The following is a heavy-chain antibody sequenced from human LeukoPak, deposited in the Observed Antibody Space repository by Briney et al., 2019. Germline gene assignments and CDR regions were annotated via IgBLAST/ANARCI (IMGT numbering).Heavy chain of an antibody. D-gene: IGHD2-2*01. CDR2: ISWNRGSI. V-gene: IGHV3-9*01. Sequence: PGGSLRLSCAASGFTFDDYAMHWVRQAPGKGLEWVSGISWNRGSIGYADSVKGRFTISRDNAKMSLYLQMNSLGAEDTALYYCAKGYCSSIGCHADYWGQGTLVTASS. CDR3: AKGYCSSIGCHADY. J-gene: IGHJ4*02. CDR1: GFTFDDYA.